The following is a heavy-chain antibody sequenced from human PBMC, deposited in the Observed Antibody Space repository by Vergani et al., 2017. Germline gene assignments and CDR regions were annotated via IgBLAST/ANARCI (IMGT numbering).Heavy chain of an antibody. CDR3: AREXPDDYGGLTSKPNAFDI. D-gene: IGHD4-23*01. Sequence: QVQLVQSGAEVKKPGSSVKVSCKASGGTFSSYAISWVLQAPGQGLEWMGGIIPIFGTANYAQKFQGRVTITADESTSTAYMELSSLRSEDTAVYYCAREXPDDYGGLTSKPNAFDIWGQGTMVTVSS. V-gene: IGHV1-69*01. CDR2: IIPIFGTA. J-gene: IGHJ3*02. CDR1: GGTFSSYA.